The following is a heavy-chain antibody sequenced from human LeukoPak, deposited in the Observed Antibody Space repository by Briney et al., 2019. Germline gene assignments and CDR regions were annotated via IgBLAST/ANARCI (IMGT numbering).Heavy chain of an antibody. CDR2: VYPGDSDV. Sequence: PGESLKISCQGSGYSFTCYWIGWVRQMPGKGLEWMGAVYPGDSDVRYGPSFQGQVTISVDTSINTAYLQWSSLKASDTAIYYCARRGVTSSPLDYWGQGTLVTVSS. CDR1: GYSFTCYW. CDR3: ARRGVTSSPLDY. D-gene: IGHD3-10*01. J-gene: IGHJ4*02. V-gene: IGHV5-51*01.